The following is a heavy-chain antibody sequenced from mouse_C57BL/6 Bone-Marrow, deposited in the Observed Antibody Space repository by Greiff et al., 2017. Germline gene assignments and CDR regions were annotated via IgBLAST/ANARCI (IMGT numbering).Heavy chain of an antibody. Sequence: VTLKESGPGILQSSQSLSPTRSFFWFPLSTFGMGVSWTRQPSGKGLEWLAHIYWDDYKRYNPSLKIRLTISKDTSRNQVFLKITSVDTADTATSCCARNNYGSSYRFAYWGQGTLVTVSA. V-gene: IGHV8-12*01. CDR2: IYWDDYK. CDR3: ARNNYGSSYRFAY. CDR1: WFPLSTFGMG. D-gene: IGHD1-1*01. J-gene: IGHJ3*01.